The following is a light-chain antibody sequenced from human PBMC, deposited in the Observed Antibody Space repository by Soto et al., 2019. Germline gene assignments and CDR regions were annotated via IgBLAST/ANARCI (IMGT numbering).Light chain of an antibody. J-gene: IGKJ2*01. CDR3: QQYGSSSYT. V-gene: IGKV3-20*01. CDR1: QSVSSNY. CDR2: GAS. Sequence: EIVLTQSPGTLSLSPGERVTLSCRASQSVSSNYLAWYQQKPGQAPRVLIYGASSRATGIPDRFSGSGSGTDFTLTISRLEPEDFAVYYCQQYGSSSYTFGQGTKLEI.